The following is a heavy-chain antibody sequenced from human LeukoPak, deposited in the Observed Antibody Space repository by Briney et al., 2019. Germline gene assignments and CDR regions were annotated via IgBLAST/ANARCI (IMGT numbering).Heavy chain of an antibody. V-gene: IGHV3-66*01. CDR2: IYSGGST. D-gene: IGHD3-9*01. Sequence: GGSLRLSCATSGLTFSNVWMNWVRQAPGKGLEWVSVIYSGGSTYYADSVKGRFTISRDNSKNTLYLQMNSLRAEDTAVYYCARERYDILTGDFYFDYWGQGTLVTVSS. J-gene: IGHJ4*02. CDR1: GLTFSNVW. CDR3: ARERYDILTGDFYFDY.